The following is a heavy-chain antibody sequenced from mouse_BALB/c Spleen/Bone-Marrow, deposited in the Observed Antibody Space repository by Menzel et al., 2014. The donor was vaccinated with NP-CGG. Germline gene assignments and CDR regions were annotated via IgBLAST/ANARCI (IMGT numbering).Heavy chain of an antibody. CDR3: ARTAYFYGRGYFDY. D-gene: IGHD1-1*01. V-gene: IGHV1-18*01. CDR1: GYSFTGYT. J-gene: IGHJ2*01. Sequence: EVQLQQSGPELVMPGASMKISCKVSGYSFTGYTMNWVKQSHGKNLEWIGLINPNSGGTSYNQKFKGKATLNVDKSSSTAYMELLSLTSEDSAVYYCARTAYFYGRGYFDYWGQGTTLTVSS. CDR2: INPNSGGT.